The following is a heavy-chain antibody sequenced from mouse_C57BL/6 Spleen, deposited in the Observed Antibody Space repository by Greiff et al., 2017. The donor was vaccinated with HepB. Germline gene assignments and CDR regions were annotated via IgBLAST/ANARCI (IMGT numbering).Heavy chain of an antibody. CDR3: ARDQGVGSMDY. D-gene: IGHD1-1*01. CDR2: INYDGSST. V-gene: IGHV5-16*01. J-gene: IGHJ4*01. Sequence: EVKLVESEGGLVQPGSSMKLSCTASGFTFSDYYMAWVRQVPEKGLEWVANINYDGSSTYYLDSLKSRFIISRDNAKNILYLQMSSLKSEDTATYYCARDQGVGSMDYWGQGTSVTVSS. CDR1: GFTFSDYY.